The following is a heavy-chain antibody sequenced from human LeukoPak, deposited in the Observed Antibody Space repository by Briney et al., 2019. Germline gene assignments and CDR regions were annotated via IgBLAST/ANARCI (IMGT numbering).Heavy chain of an antibody. D-gene: IGHD3-10*01. CDR3: ARIMVRGVIHYYYYYMDV. J-gene: IGHJ6*03. CDR1: GGSFSGYY. Sequence: PSETLSLTCAVYGGSFSGYYWSWIRQPPGKGLEWIGEINHSGSTNYNPSLKSRVTISVDTSKNQFSLKLSSVTATDTAVYYCARIMVRGVIHYYYYYMDVWGKGTTVTVSS. CDR2: INHSGST. V-gene: IGHV4-34*01.